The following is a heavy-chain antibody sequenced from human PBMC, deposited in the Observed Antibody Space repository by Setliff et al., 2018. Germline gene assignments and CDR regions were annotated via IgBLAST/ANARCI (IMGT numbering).Heavy chain of an antibody. CDR1: GLSYTNDW. D-gene: IGHD6-25*01. CDR3: VPGRGS. Sequence: GGSLRLSCTASGLSYTNDWVSWVRQAPGKGLEWLASINPHGSEKYYADSVKGRFTISRDNAKNSLSLQMNSLRVEDTAVYYCVPGRGSWGQGALVTVSS. J-gene: IGHJ5*02. V-gene: IGHV3-7*01. CDR2: INPHGSEK.